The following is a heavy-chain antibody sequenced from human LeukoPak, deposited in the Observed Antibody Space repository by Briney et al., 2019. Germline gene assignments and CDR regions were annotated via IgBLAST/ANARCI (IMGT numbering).Heavy chain of an antibody. D-gene: IGHD6-13*01. CDR3: ARTTEAHSWRTRYYDYYMDV. CDR1: GYTFTSYG. J-gene: IGHJ6*03. CDR2: ISAYNGNT. V-gene: IGHV1-18*01. Sequence: ASVKVSCKASGYTFTSYGISWVRQAPGQGLEWMGWISAYNGNTHYAQKLQGRVTMTTDTSTSTVYMELRSLRSDDTAVYYCARTTEAHSWRTRYYDYYMDVWGKGTTVTVSS.